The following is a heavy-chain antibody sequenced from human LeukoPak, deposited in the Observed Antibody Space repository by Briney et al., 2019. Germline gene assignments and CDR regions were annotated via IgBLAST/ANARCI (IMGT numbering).Heavy chain of an antibody. J-gene: IGHJ4*02. Sequence: SETLSLTCTVSGGSISSYYWSWIRQPPGKGLEWIGYIYYSGSTNYNPSLKSRVTISVDTSKNQFSLKLSSVTAADTAVYYCARQFYSCGWHGNDYWGQGTLVTVSS. CDR3: ARQFYSCGWHGNDY. V-gene: IGHV4-59*01. CDR2: IYYSGST. CDR1: GGSISSYY. D-gene: IGHD6-19*01.